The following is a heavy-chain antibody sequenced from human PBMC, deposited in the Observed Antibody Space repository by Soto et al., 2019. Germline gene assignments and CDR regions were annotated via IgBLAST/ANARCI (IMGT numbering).Heavy chain of an antibody. V-gene: IGHV3-30-3*01. CDR3: ARDRWGTVTTPFEY. D-gene: IGHD4-17*01. Sequence: QVQLVESGGGVVQPGRSLRLSCAVSGFTFRSYAMHWVRQAPGKGLEWVAVISYDGSNKHYADSVKGRFTISRDNSKNTLYLHMHSLRAEDTAVYYCARDRWGTVTTPFEYWGQGTLVTVSS. CDR1: GFTFRSYA. J-gene: IGHJ4*02. CDR2: ISYDGSNK.